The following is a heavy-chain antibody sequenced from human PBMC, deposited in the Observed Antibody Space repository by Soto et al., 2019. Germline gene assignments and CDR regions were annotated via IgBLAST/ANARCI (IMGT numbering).Heavy chain of an antibody. J-gene: IGHJ3*02. V-gene: IGHV4-34*01. CDR1: AGSFSHYY. CDR2: IKHGGSS. CDR3: ARGGSSDWKDALEN. D-gene: IGHD6-19*01. Sequence: SETLSLTCTVYAGSFSHYYWNWIRQSPGKGLEWIGKIKHGGSSSYNPSLRSRVSISVDMSKNQFSLTLSSVPAADTAVYYCARGGSSDWKDALENWGQGTMVTVSS.